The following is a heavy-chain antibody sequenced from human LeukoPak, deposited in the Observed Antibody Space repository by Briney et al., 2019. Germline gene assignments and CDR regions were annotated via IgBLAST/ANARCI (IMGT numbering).Heavy chain of an antibody. V-gene: IGHV3-66*02. CDR1: GFTVSSNY. CDR2: PYSGGSI. CDR3: ARNPAADNWFDP. Sequence: GGSLRLSCVASGFTVSSNYMTWVRQVPGKGLEWVAVPYSGGSIYYADSVKGRFTISRDNSKNTLYLQMNSLRVEDTAVYYCARNPAADNWFDPWGQGTLVTVSS. J-gene: IGHJ5*02. D-gene: IGHD6-13*01.